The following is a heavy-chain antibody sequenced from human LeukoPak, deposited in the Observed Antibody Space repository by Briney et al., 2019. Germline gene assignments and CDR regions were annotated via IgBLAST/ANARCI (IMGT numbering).Heavy chain of an antibody. CDR2: IIPIFGTA. V-gene: IGHV1-69*06. Sequence: SVKVSCKASGGTFSSYAISWVRQAPGQGLEWMGRIIPIFGTANYAQKFQGRVTITADKSTSTAYMELSSLRSEDTAVYYCAKDAGSYEGEYWGQGTLVTVSS. J-gene: IGHJ4*02. D-gene: IGHD1-26*01. CDR3: AKDAGSYEGEY. CDR1: GGTFSSYA.